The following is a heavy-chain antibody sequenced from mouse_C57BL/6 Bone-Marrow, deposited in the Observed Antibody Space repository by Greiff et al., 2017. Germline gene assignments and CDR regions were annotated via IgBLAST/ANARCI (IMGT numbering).Heavy chain of an antibody. CDR3: GRLRPFYDAMDC. CDR2: IWRGGST. CDR1: GFSLTSYG. Sequence: VQLQESGPGLVQPSQSLSITCTVSGFSLTSYGVHWVRQSPGKGLEWLGVIWRGGSTDYNAAFMSRLSITKDNSKSQVFFKMNSLQADDTAIYYCGRLRPFYDAMDCWGQGTSVTVSS. V-gene: IGHV2-5*01. D-gene: IGHD2-4*01. J-gene: IGHJ4*01.